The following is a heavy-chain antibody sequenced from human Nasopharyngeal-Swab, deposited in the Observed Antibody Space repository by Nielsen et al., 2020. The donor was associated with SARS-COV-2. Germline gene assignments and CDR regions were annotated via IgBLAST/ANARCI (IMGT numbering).Heavy chain of an antibody. J-gene: IGHJ6*02. CDR1: GFTFSSYW. CDR2: INTDGSET. D-gene: IGHD3-9*01. CDR3: TREQRTFDWPPMDV. V-gene: IGHV3-74*01. Sequence: GGSLRLSCAASGFTFSSYWMHWVRQAPGKGLVWVSRINTDGSETGYADSVTGRFTISRDNTKNTLSLQMNSLRAEDTGIYYCTREQRTFDWPPMDVWGQGTTVTVSS.